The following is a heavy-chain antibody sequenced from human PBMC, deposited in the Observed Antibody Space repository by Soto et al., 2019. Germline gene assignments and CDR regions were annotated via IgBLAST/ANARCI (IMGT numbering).Heavy chain of an antibody. V-gene: IGHV4-39*07. CDR3: AGTTVTDYSPPPH. Sequence: SETLSLTCTVSGGSISSSSYYWGWIRQPPGKGLEWIGKINHSGSTNYNPSLKSRVTISVDTSKNQFSLKLSSVTAADTAVYYCAGTTVTDYSPPPHWGQGTLVTVSS. J-gene: IGHJ1*01. D-gene: IGHD4-17*01. CDR1: GGSISSSSYY. CDR2: INHSGST.